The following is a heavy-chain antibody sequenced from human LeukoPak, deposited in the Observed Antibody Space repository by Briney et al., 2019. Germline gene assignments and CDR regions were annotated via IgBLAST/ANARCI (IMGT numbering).Heavy chain of an antibody. Sequence: SETLSLTCTVSGASVSTYYWSWIRQPAGKGLEWIGRPYTSGSTNYNPSLKSRVTISVDKSKNQFSLKVTSVTAADTAVYYCARGSWSFDYWGQGTLVTVSS. CDR1: GASVSTYY. J-gene: IGHJ4*02. V-gene: IGHV4-4*07. CDR2: PYTSGST. CDR3: ARGSWSFDY. D-gene: IGHD6-13*01.